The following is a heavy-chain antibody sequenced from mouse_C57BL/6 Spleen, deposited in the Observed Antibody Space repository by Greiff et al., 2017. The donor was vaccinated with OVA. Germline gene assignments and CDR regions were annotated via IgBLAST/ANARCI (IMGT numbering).Heavy chain of an antibody. CDR3: ARERIYYDYTGHAMDY. D-gene: IGHD2-4*01. CDR1: GYTFTSYW. Sequence: QVQLKQPGTELVKPGASVKLSCKASGYTFTSYWMHWVKQRPGQGLEWIGNINPSNGGTNSNEKFKSKATLTVDKSSSTAYMQLSSLTSEDSAVYYCARERIYYDYTGHAMDYWGQGTSVTVSS. J-gene: IGHJ4*01. V-gene: IGHV1-53*01. CDR2: INPSNGGT.